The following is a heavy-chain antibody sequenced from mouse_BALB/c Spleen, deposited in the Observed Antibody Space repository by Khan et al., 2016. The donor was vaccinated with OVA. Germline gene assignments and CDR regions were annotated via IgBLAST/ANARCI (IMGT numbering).Heavy chain of an antibody. D-gene: IGHD2-10*01. V-gene: IGHV9-3-1*01. CDR3: ARPPYFSYTLDY. CDR2: INTYTGEP. Sequence: QIQLVQSGPELKKPGETVKISCKASGYTFTSYGMNWVKQSPGKALKWMGWINTYTGEPTYADDFKGRFAFSLETSASTAYLQINNLKNEDTATXFCARPPYFSYTLDYWGPGTSVPVSS. J-gene: IGHJ4*01. CDR1: GYTFTSYG.